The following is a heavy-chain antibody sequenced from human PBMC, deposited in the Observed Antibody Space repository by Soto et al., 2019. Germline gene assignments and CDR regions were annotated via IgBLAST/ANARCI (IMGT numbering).Heavy chain of an antibody. V-gene: IGHV3-23*01. J-gene: IGHJ4*02. CDR3: ARDQSYLSF. Sequence: GGSLRLSCAASGLTFSNYAMSWVRQAPGMGLEWVSAISPNGDTTNYADSVKGRFTISRDNSKNTVYLQMNSLRADDTAVYYCARDQSYLSFWGLGTLVTVAS. CDR1: GLTFSNYA. CDR2: ISPNGDTT. D-gene: IGHD3-10*01.